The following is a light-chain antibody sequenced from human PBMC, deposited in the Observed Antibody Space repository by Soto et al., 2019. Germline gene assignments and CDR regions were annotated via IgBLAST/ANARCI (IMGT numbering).Light chain of an antibody. V-gene: IGLV2-11*01. Sequence: QSALTQPRSVSGSPGQSVIISCTGASTDVGGYNYVSWYQQHPGKVPKLMIYDVSERPSGVPDRFSGSKSGNTASLTISGLQTEDEADYYCCSYAGSYTLLFGGGTKLTVL. J-gene: IGLJ2*01. CDR3: CSYAGSYTLL. CDR2: DVS. CDR1: STDVGGYNY.